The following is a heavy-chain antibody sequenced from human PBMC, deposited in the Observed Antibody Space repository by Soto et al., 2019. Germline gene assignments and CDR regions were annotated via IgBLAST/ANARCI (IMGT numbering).Heavy chain of an antibody. J-gene: IGHJ6*02. CDR3: ARDSYSYGSGSYYNSRADYYYGMDV. D-gene: IGHD3-10*01. V-gene: IGHV1-46*03. CDR2: INPSGGST. Sequence: ASVKVSCKASGYTFTSYYMHWVRQAPGQGLEWMGIINPSGGSTSYAQKFQGRVTMTRDTSTSTAYMELSSLRSEDTAVYYCARDSYSYGSGSYYNSRADYYYGMDVWG. CDR1: GYTFTSYY.